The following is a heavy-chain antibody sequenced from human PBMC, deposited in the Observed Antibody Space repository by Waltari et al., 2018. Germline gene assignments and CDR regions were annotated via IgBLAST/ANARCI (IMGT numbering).Heavy chain of an antibody. CDR3: ARAIAAREAFDI. J-gene: IGHJ3*02. CDR1: GFTFDDYA. Sequence: EVQLVESGGGLVQPGRSLRLSCAASGFTFDDYAMHWVRQAPGKGLEWVSGISWNSVSIGYADAVKGRFTISRDNAKNSLYLQMNSLRAEDTALYYCARAIAAREAFDIWGQGTMVTVSS. V-gene: IGHV3-9*01. CDR2: ISWNSVSI. D-gene: IGHD6-6*01.